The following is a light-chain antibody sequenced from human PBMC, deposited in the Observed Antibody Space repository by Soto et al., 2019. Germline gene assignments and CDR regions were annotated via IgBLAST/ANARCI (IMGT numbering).Light chain of an antibody. CDR2: DVS. Sequence: QSALTQPRSVSGSPGQSVTISCTGPSIDVGGSNYVSWYQQHPGKAPKLMIFDVSKRPSGVPDRFSGSKSANTASLTISGLQAEDEADYYCCSYAGSYTYVFGTGTKVTVL. CDR1: SIDVGGSNY. V-gene: IGLV2-11*01. CDR3: CSYAGSYTYV. J-gene: IGLJ1*01.